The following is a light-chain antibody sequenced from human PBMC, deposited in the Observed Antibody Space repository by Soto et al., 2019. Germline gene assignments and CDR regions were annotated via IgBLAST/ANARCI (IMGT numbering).Light chain of an antibody. CDR1: SSDVGAYNH. V-gene: IGLV2-14*03. CDR2: EVN. CDR3: SSFTSGGTWV. J-gene: IGLJ3*02. Sequence: QSVLTQPASVSGSPGQSITISCTGTSSDVGAYNHVSWYQQHPGKVPKVMIYEVNNRPSGVSNRFSASKSGNTASLTISGLQAEDEATYSCSSFTSGGTWVFGGGTKLTVL.